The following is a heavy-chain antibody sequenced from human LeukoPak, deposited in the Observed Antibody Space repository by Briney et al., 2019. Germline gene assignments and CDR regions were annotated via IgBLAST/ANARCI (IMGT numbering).Heavy chain of an antibody. D-gene: IGHD6-13*01. CDR1: GYTFTSYG. V-gene: IGHV1-18*01. J-gene: IGHJ4*02. Sequence: EASVNVSCKASGYTFTSYGISWVRQAPGQGREWMGWISAYNGNTNYAQKLQGRVTMTTDTSTSTAYMELRSLRSDDTAVYYCAREGGSSSWYEGCYYFDYWGQGTLVTVSS. CDR3: AREGGSSSWYEGCYYFDY. CDR2: ISAYNGNT.